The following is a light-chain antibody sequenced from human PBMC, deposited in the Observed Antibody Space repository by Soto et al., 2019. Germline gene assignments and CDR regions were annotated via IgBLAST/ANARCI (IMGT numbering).Light chain of an antibody. CDR2: AAS. V-gene: IGKV1-9*01. CDR1: QGISTY. CDR3: QQLNSYPPFT. Sequence: DIQLTQSPSFLSASVGDRVTITCWASQGISTYLAWYQQKPGKAPKLLISAASTLQSGVPSRFSGSGSGTEFTLTISSLQPEDFATYYCQQLNSYPPFTFGPGTKVDIK. J-gene: IGKJ3*01.